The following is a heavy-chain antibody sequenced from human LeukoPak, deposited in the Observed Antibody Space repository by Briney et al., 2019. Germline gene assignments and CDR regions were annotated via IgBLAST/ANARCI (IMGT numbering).Heavy chain of an antibody. V-gene: IGHV4-38-2*02. Sequence: PSETLSLTCTVSGYSISSGYYWGWIRQPPGKGLEWIGSIFHSGITYYNPSLKSRLTISVDTSKNQFSLKLSSVTAADTAVYYCAVASSFFDYWGQGTLVTVSS. CDR1: GYSISSGYY. CDR2: IFHSGIT. D-gene: IGHD5-12*01. J-gene: IGHJ4*02. CDR3: AVASSFFDY.